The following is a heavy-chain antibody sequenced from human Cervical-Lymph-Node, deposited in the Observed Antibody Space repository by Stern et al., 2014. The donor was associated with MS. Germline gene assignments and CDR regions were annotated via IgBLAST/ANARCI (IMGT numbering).Heavy chain of an antibody. J-gene: IGHJ6*02. Sequence: QLVQSGAEVKKPGASVKVSCKASGNTFTRYYIHWVRQAPGQGLEWMGIINPSAGSTSYAQKFQGRVTMTRDTSTSTIYMELSSLRSEDTAVYYCAREVAGHRLGMMDVWGQGTTVTVSS. CDR2: INPSAGST. CDR3: AREVAGHRLGMMDV. CDR1: GNTFTRYY. V-gene: IGHV1-46*01. D-gene: IGHD6-19*01.